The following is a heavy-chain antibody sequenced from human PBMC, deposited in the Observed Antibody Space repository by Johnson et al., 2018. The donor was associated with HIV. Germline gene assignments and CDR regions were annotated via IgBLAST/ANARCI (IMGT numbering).Heavy chain of an antibody. CDR1: GFTFSDAW. CDR3: ARASSSGWYGRVDAFDI. Sequence: VQLVESGGALVQPGRSLRLSCAASGFTFSDAWMNWVRQAPGKGLEWVGRVKSKTDGGTTDYAAPVKGRFTISRDNSKNTLYLQMNSLRAEDTAVYYCARASSSGWYGRVDAFDIWGQGTMV. D-gene: IGHD6-19*01. V-gene: IGHV3-15*02. J-gene: IGHJ3*02. CDR2: VKSKTDGGTT.